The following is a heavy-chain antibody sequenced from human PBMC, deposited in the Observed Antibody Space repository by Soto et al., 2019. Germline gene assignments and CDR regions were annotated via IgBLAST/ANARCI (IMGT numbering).Heavy chain of an antibody. CDR1: GFTFSSYA. D-gene: IGHD3-22*01. V-gene: IGHV3-23*01. CDR2: ISGSGGST. CDR3: AKDNASRITMRVVGISTDD. J-gene: IGHJ4*02. Sequence: WGSLRLSCAASGFTFSSYAMSWVRQAPGKGLEWVSAISGSGGSTYYTDSVTGRFTISRDNSKNTLYLQMNSLRAEDTAVYYCAKDNASRITMRVVGISTDDGGQGTLGTVYS.